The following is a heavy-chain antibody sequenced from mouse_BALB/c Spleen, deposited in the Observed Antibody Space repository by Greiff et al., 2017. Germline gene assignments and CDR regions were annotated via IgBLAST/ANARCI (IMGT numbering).Heavy chain of an antibody. CDR1: GYTFTDYE. V-gene: IGHV1-15*01. CDR2: IDPETGGT. Sequence: QVQLKQSGAELVRPGASVTLSCKASGYTFTDYEMHWVKQTPVHGLEWIGAIDPETGGTAYNQKFKGKATLTADKSSSTAYMELRSLTSEDSAVYYCTRDGNPYAMDYWGQGTSVTVSS. CDR3: TRDGNPYAMDY. J-gene: IGHJ4*01. D-gene: IGHD1-1*01.